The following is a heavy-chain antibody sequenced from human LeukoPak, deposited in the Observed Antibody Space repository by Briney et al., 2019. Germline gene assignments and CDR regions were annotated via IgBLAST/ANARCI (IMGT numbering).Heavy chain of an antibody. CDR2: IYPGDSDT. Sequence: GESLKISCKGSGYSFSDYWLGWVRQMPGKGLEWVGIIYPGDSDTRYSPSFQGQVTISADKSISTAYLQWSSLKASDTAMYYCARHLRARPFDYWGQGTLVTVPS. CDR3: ARHLRARPFDY. J-gene: IGHJ4*02. CDR1: GYSFSDYW. V-gene: IGHV5-51*01.